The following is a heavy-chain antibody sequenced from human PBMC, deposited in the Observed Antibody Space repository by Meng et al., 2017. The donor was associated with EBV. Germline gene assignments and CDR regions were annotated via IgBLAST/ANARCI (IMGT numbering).Heavy chain of an antibody. CDR1: GYTFTSYY. Sequence: LGQSGAVLKKPGASGKVSCKASGYTFTSYYINWVRQATGQGLEWMGWMNPNSGNTGYAQKFQGRVTMTRNTSISTAYMELSSLRSEDTAVYYCARGPYYYDSSGYYYGEFDPWGQGTLVTVSS. J-gene: IGHJ5*02. D-gene: IGHD3-22*01. CDR2: MNPNSGNT. V-gene: IGHV1-8*01. CDR3: ARGPYYYDSSGYYYGEFDP.